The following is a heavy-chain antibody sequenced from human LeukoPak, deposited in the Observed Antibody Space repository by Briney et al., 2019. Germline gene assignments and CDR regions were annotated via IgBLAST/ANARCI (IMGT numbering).Heavy chain of an antibody. CDR3: ARGSGDRDWFDP. V-gene: IGHV4-61*01. J-gene: IGHJ5*02. D-gene: IGHD2-21*01. CDR2: IYYSGST. CDR1: GGSISSGSYY. Sequence: SETLSLTCTVSGGSISSGSYYWSWIRQPPGKGLEWIGYIYYSGSTNYNPSLKSRVTISVDTSKNQFSLKLSSVTAADTAVYYCARGSGDRDWFDPWGQGTLVTVSS.